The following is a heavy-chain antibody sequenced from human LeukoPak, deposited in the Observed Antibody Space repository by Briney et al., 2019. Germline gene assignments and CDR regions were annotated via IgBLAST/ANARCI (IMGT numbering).Heavy chain of an antibody. V-gene: IGHV1-69*13. Sequence: GASVKVSCKASGGTFSSYAISWVRQAPGQGLEWMGGIIPIFGTANYAQKFQGRVTITADESTSTAYMELSSLRSEDTALYYCARDGDYGDYVGNWFDPWGQGTLVTVSS. CDR2: IIPIFGTA. CDR1: GGTFSSYA. CDR3: ARDGDYGDYVGNWFDP. D-gene: IGHD4-17*01. J-gene: IGHJ5*02.